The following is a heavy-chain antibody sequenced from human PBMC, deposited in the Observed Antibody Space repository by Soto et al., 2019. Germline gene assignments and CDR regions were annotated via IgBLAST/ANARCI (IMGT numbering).Heavy chain of an antibody. CDR2: IIPILGIA. V-gene: IGHV1-69*02. CDR3: ARPGGMGYSYGPNFGY. J-gene: IGHJ4*02. Sequence: SVKVSCKASGGTFSSYTISWVRQAPGQGLEWMGRIIPILGIANYAQKFQGRVTITADKSTSTAYMELSSLRSEDTAVYYCARPGGMGYSYGPNFGYWGQGTLVTVSS. D-gene: IGHD5-18*01. CDR1: GGTFSSYT.